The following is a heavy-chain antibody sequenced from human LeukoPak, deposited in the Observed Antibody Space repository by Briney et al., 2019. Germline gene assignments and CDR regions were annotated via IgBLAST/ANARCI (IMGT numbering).Heavy chain of an antibody. CDR3: ARGYSYGYHFDY. CDR2: ISSSSSYI. Sequence: PGGSLRLSCAASGFTFSSYSMNWVRQAPGKGLEWVSSISSSSSYIYYADSVKGRFTISRDNAKNSLYLQMNSLRVEDTAVYYCARGYSYGYHFDYWGQGTLVTVSS. CDR1: GFTFSSYS. D-gene: IGHD5-18*01. J-gene: IGHJ4*02. V-gene: IGHV3-21*01.